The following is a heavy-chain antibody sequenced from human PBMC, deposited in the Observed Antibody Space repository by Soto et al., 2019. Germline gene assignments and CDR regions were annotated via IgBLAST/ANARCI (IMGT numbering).Heavy chain of an antibody. CDR3: AKGPNIVVGTGGLDV. CDR1: GYNLTDYY. Sequence: VPEKVYCKASGYNLTDYYKHRVRQAPGQGLEWMVWINPSSGATKYAQNFQGRVTMTRVTSIKTTYMVLGSLRSGDTALYYCAKGPNIVVGTGGLDVWGQGTTVTVSS. J-gene: IGHJ6*02. D-gene: IGHD2-21*01. V-gene: IGHV1-2*02. CDR2: INPSSGAT.